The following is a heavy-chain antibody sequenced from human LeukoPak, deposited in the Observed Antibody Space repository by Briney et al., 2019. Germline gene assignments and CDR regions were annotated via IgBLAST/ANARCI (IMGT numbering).Heavy chain of an antibody. Sequence: GGSLRLSCAASGFTFSSYSMNWVRQAPGKGLEWVSSISSSSSYIYYADSVKGRFTISRDNAKNSLYLQMNSLRAEDTAVYYCASQQNRYYGIDVWGQGTTVTVSS. D-gene: IGHD2-2*01. CDR2: ISSSSSYI. V-gene: IGHV3-21*01. CDR1: GFTFSSYS. J-gene: IGHJ6*02. CDR3: ASQQNRYYGIDV.